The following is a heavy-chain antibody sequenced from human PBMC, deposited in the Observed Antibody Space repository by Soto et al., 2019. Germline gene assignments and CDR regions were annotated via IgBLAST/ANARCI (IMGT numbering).Heavy chain of an antibody. Sequence: SETLSLTCAVYGGSFSGYYWSWIRQPPGKGLEWTGEINHSGSTNYNPSLKSRVTISVDTSKNQFSLKLSSVTAADTAVYYCARDVPRYCSGGSCYSYYYYGMDVWGQGTTVTVSS. CDR1: GGSFSGYY. J-gene: IGHJ6*02. V-gene: IGHV4-34*01. CDR3: ARDVPRYCSGGSCYSYYYYGMDV. D-gene: IGHD2-15*01. CDR2: INHSGST.